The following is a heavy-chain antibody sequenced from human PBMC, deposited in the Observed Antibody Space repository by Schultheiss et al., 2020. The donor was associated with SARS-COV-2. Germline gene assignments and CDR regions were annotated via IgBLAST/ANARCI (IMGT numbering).Heavy chain of an antibody. CDR2: INAFNGNT. CDR3: ARVLPTHSSGYQDY. J-gene: IGHJ4*02. D-gene: IGHD3-22*01. CDR1: GYTFTSYG. V-gene: IGHV1-18*01. Sequence: ASVKVSCKASGYTFTSYGISWVRQAPGQGLEWMGWINAFNGNTNYAQKLQGRVTMTTDTSTSTAYMELRSLRSDDTAVYYCARVLPTHSSGYQDYWGQGTLVTVSS.